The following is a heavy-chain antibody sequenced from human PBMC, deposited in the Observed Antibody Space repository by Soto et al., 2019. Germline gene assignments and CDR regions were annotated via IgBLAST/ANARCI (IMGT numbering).Heavy chain of an antibody. J-gene: IGHJ6*02. D-gene: IGHD3-3*01. CDR3: SREDAIFGVVDYGMDV. CDR2: IIPIFDIP. Sequence: QVQLVQSGAEVKKPGSSVRVSCKASGGTFNNYTITGLRQAHVQGLEWMGGIIPIFDIPNYAQKFKGRVTITADESTRRAYMELSSLRSKDTAVYYCSREDAIFGVVDYGMDVWGQGTTVTVSS. V-gene: IGHV1-69*12. CDR1: GGTFNNYT.